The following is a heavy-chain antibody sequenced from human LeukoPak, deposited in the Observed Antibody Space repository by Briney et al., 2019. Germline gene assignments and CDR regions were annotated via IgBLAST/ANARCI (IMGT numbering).Heavy chain of an antibody. CDR3: ARGGQGAVDY. CDR2: INNDGRVT. CDR1: GFTFSSHW. V-gene: IGHV3-74*01. Sequence: GGSLRLSCAASGFTFSSHWMHWVRQAPGKGQVWVSFINNDGRVTRYADSVKGRLTISGDNAKNTLYLQMNSLRAEDTAMYYCARGGQGAVDYWGPGTLVTVSS. D-gene: IGHD3-16*01. J-gene: IGHJ4*02.